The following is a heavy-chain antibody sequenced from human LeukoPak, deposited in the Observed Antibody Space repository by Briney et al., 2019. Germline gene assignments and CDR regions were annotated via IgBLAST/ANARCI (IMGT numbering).Heavy chain of an antibody. Sequence: SETLSLTCGVSGYSITSGYFWSWIRQPAGKGLEWIGRIYTSGSTNYNPSLKSRVTISVDTSKNQFSLKLSSVTTADTAVYYCARYSTTYYYDSSGYYYFDYWGQGTLVTVSS. D-gene: IGHD3-22*01. J-gene: IGHJ4*02. V-gene: IGHV4-4*07. CDR1: GYSITSGYF. CDR2: IYTSGST. CDR3: ARYSTTYYYDSSGYYYFDY.